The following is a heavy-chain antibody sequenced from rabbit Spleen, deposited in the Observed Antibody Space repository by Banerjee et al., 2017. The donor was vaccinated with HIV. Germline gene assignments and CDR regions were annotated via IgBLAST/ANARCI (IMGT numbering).Heavy chain of an antibody. J-gene: IGHJ4*01. V-gene: IGHV1S40*01. CDR1: GFSFSSSDY. CDR2: IYAGSSGST. D-gene: IGHD4-2*01. CDR3: ARLIHAGVGGDAFDL. Sequence: QSLEESGGGLVQPEGSLALTCKASGFSFSSSDYICWVRQAPGKGLEWIACIYAGSSGSTYYASWAKGRFTISKASSTTVTLQMTSLTAADTATYFCARLIHAGVGGDAFDLWGPGTLVTVS.